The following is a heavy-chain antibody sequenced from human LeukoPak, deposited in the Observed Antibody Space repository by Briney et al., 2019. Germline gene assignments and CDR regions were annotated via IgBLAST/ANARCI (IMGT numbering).Heavy chain of an antibody. CDR3: AREREGYFDL. CDR1: GGSISSYY. CDR2: IYYSGST. J-gene: IGHJ2*01. Sequence: SSETLSLTCTVSGGSISSYYWSWIRQPPGKGLEWIGYIYYSGSTNYNPSLKSRVTISVDTSKNQFSLKLSSVTAADTAVYYCAREREGYFDLWGRGTRVTVSS. V-gene: IGHV4-59*12.